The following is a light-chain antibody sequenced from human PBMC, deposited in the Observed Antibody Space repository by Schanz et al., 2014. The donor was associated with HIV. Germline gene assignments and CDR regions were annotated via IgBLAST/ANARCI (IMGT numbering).Light chain of an antibody. CDR1: SSNIGAGYD. CDR3: AAWDDSLNGWV. V-gene: IGLV1-40*01. Sequence: QSVLTQPPSVSGAPGQRVTMSCTGSSSNIGAGYDVHWYQQVPGTAPTLLIYDNNHRPSGVPDRFSASRSGTSASLAITGLQAEDEGDYYCAAWDDSLNGWVFGGGTKLTVL. J-gene: IGLJ3*02. CDR2: DNN.